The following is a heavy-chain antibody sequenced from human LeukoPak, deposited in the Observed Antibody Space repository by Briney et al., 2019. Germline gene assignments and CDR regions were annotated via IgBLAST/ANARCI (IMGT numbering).Heavy chain of an antibody. CDR1: GFTFSSSG. J-gene: IGHJ4*02. V-gene: IGHV3-30*19. D-gene: IGHD6-13*01. CDR2: ISYDGSNK. Sequence: HPGGSLRLSCAASGFTFSSSGMHWVRQAPGKGLEWVAVISYDGSNKYYADSVKGRFTISRDNSKNTLYLQMNSLRAEDTAVYYCARDFIEAAELGFDYWGQGTLVTASS. CDR3: ARDFIEAAELGFDY.